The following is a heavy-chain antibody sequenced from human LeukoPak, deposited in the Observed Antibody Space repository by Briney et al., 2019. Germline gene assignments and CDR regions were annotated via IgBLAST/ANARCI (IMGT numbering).Heavy chain of an antibody. CDR3: TIVGATSVY. V-gene: IGHV3-74*01. Sequence: PGGSLRLSCAASGFTFSSYWMHWVRQAPGKGPVWVSRINSDGSSTSYADSVKGRFTISRDNAKNTLYLQMNSLRAEDTAVYYSTIVGATSVYWGQGTLVTVSS. CDR1: GFTFSSYW. CDR2: INSDGSST. J-gene: IGHJ4*02. D-gene: IGHD1-26*01.